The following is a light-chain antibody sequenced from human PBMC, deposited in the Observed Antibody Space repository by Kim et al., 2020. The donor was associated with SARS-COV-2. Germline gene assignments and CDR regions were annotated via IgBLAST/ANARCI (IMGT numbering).Light chain of an antibody. CDR1: QSVHRN. J-gene: IGKJ4*01. CDR3: QQYDQWPFT. V-gene: IGKV3-15*01. Sequence: EVVLTQSPATLSVSPGESVTLSSRASQSVHRNLAWYQQKPGQAPSLLIDDASTRATGIPARFSGSGSGTEFTLTISSLQPDDSAVYYCQQYDQWPFTFGGGTKVEI. CDR2: DAS.